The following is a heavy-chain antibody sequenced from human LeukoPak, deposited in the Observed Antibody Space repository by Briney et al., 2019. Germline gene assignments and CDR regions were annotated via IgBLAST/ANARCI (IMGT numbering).Heavy chain of an antibody. CDR1: GGSISSSSYY. D-gene: IGHD5-18*01. CDR2: IYHSGST. CDR3: ARMGTAMPRGAD. V-gene: IGHV4-39*07. Sequence: SETLSLTCTVSGGSISSSSYYWGWIRQPPGKGLEWIGSIYHSGSTYYNPSLKSRVTISVDTSKNQFSLKLSSVTAADTAVYYCARMGTAMPRGADWGQGTLVTVSS. J-gene: IGHJ4*02.